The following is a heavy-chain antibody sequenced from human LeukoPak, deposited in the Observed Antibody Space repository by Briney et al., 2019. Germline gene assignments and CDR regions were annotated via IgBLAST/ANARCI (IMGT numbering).Heavy chain of an antibody. Sequence: GGSLRLSCAASGFTFSSYEMNWVRQAPGKGLEWVSYISSSGSTVYYADSVKRRFTISRDNAKNSLYLQMNSLRAEDTAVYYCARAGYSSGWYRTKYDYWGQGTLVTVSS. J-gene: IGHJ4*02. CDR2: ISSSGSTV. V-gene: IGHV3-48*03. CDR1: GFTFSSYE. D-gene: IGHD6-19*01. CDR3: ARAGYSSGWYRTKYDY.